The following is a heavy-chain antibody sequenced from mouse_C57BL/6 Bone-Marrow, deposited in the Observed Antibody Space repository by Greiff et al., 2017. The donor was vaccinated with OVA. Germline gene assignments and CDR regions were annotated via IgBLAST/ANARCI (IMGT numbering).Heavy chain of an antibody. V-gene: IGHV1-63*01. D-gene: IGHD1-2*01. CDR1: GYTFTNYW. CDR2: IYPGGGYP. Sequence: QVQLQQSGAELVRPGTSVKMSCKASGYTFTNYWIGWAKQRPGHGLEWIGDIYPGGGYPNYNEKFKGKATLTADKSSSTAYMQFSSLTSEDSAIYYCARSAITTLDYWGQGTTLTVSS. CDR3: ARSAITTLDY. J-gene: IGHJ2*01.